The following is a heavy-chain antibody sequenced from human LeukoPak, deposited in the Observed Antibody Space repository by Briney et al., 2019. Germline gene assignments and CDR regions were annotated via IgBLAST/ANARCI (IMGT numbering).Heavy chain of an antibody. CDR2: INHSGST. D-gene: IGHD1-26*01. Sequence: PSETLSLTCAVYGGSFSGYYWSWIRQPPGKGLEWIGEINHSGSTNYNPSLKSRVTISVDTSKNQFSLKLSSVTAADTAVYYFARGEWELTDYWGQGTLVTVSS. CDR1: GGSFSGYY. V-gene: IGHV4-34*01. CDR3: ARGEWELTDY. J-gene: IGHJ4*02.